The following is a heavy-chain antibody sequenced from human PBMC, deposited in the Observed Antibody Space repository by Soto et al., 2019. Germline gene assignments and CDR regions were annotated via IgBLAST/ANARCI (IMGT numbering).Heavy chain of an antibody. V-gene: IGHV2-26*04. CDR3: ASTYSTSWYWFDP. CDR1: GFSLSNAGLG. CDR2: IFSNDEK. Sequence: QVTVKESGPVLVKPTETLTLTCTVSGFSLSNAGLGVSWIRQPPGKALEWLAHIFSNDEKSYSTSLKSRLTIYMATSKSQVVLTMTNMDPVDTATYYCASTYSTSWYWFDPWGQGTLVTVSS. J-gene: IGHJ5*02. D-gene: IGHD6-13*01.